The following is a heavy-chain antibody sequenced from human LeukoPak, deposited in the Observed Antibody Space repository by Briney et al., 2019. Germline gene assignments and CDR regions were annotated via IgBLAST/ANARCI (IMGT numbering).Heavy chain of an antibody. CDR2: ISYDGSNK. CDR1: GFTFSSYG. Sequence: GGSLRLSCAASGFTFSSYGMHWVRQAPGKGLEWVAVISYDGSNKYYADSVKGRFTISRDNSKNTLYLQMNSLRAEDTAMYYCAKASAFDIWGQGTMVTVSS. J-gene: IGHJ3*02. V-gene: IGHV3-30*18. CDR3: AKASAFDI.